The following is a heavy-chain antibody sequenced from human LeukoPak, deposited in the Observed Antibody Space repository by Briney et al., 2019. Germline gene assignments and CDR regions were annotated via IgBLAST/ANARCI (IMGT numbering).Heavy chain of an antibody. D-gene: IGHD2-2*01. V-gene: IGHV3-21*01. CDR3: ARAPTVLVGYCSSSSCQADY. J-gene: IGHJ4*02. CDR1: GFTFSDYG. CDR2: IGRSGTYK. Sequence: GGSLRLSCAASGFTFSDYGMNWVRQAPGKGLEWVSSIGRSGTYKNYADSVKGRFTLSRDNAKNLMILQMNSLRVEDTAVYYCARAPTVLVGYCSSSSCQADYWGQGTLVTVSS.